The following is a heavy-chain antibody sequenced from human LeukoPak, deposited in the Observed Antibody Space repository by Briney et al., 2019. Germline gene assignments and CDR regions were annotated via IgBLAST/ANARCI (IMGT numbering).Heavy chain of an antibody. CDR1: GFTFSSYS. D-gene: IGHD6-13*01. CDR2: ISNSSRYR. V-gene: IGHV3-21*01. CDR3: ARVAAAFYYYYYMDV. Sequence: PGGSLRLSCAASGFTFSSYSMNWVRQAPGKGLEWVSSISNSSRYRYYADSVKGRFPISRDNTKNSLYLQMNSLRAEDTAVYYCARVAAAFYYYYYMDVWGKGTTVTVSS. J-gene: IGHJ6*03.